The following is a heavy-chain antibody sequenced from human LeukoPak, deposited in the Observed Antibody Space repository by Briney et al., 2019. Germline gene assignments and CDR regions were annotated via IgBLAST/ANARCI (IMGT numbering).Heavy chain of an antibody. Sequence: GGSLRLSCAASGFTFSNYWMSWVRQAPGKGLEWVANIKEDGSEKYYVDSVKGRFTISRDNAKNSLYLQMNSLRAEDTAVYYCAKDRGSSSWYSLRAYYYYGMDVWGQGTTVTVSS. J-gene: IGHJ6*02. CDR1: GFTFSNYW. CDR2: IKEDGSEK. CDR3: AKDRGSSSWYSLRAYYYYGMDV. V-gene: IGHV3-7*03. D-gene: IGHD6-13*01.